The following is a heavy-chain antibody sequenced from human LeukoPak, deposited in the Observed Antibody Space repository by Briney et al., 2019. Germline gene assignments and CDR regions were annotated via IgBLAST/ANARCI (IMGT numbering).Heavy chain of an antibody. D-gene: IGHD4/OR15-4a*01. Sequence: ASVKVSCKASGYTFTGYYMHWVRQAPGQGLEWMGWINPNSGGTNYAQKFQGRVTMTRDTSISTAYMELSRLRSDDTAVYYCARPLLWWPQVGYFDYWGQGTLVTVSS. V-gene: IGHV1-2*02. CDR1: GYTFTGYY. CDR3: ARPLLWWPQVGYFDY. J-gene: IGHJ4*02. CDR2: INPNSGGT.